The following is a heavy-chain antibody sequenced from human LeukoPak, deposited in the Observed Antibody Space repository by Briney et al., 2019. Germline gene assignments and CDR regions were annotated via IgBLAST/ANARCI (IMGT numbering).Heavy chain of an antibody. CDR1: GGSISSSNYY. V-gene: IGHV4-39*01. Sequence: PSETLSLTCTVSGGSISSSNYYWGWIRQPPGKGLEWIGSIYYSGSTYYSPSLKSRVTISVDTSKNQFSLKPSSVTAADTAVYYCARIIEMATIFAPFDPWGQGTLVTVSS. D-gene: IGHD5-24*01. J-gene: IGHJ5*02. CDR2: IYYSGST. CDR3: ARIIEMATIFAPFDP.